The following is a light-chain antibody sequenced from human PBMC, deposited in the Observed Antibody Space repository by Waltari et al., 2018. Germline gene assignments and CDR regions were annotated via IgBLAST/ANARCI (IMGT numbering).Light chain of an antibody. CDR2: AAS. CDR3: QNHERLPAT. CDR1: QGVSRY. V-gene: IGKV3-20*01. Sequence: EVVLTQSPGTLSLSPGERATLSCRASQGVSRYLAWYQQRPGQAPRLLIYAASTRATGVPDRFRGSGFGTDFSLTISRLEPEDFAVYYCQNHERLPATFGQGTKVEIK. J-gene: IGKJ1*01.